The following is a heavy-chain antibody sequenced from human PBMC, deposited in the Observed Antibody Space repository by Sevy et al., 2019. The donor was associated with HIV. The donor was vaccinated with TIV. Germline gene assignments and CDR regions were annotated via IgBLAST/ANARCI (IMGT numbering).Heavy chain of an antibody. CDR2: IYYSGST. D-gene: IGHD3-22*01. Sequence: SETLSLTCTVSGGSVSSGSYYWSWIRQPPGKGLEWIGYIYYSGSTNYNPSLKRRGTISVDTSKNQFPLKLSSVTAADAAVYYCAGEVVEYYDSRTFDIWGQGTMVTVSS. J-gene: IGHJ3*02. V-gene: IGHV4-61*01. CDR1: GGSVSSGSYY. CDR3: AGEVVEYYDSRTFDI.